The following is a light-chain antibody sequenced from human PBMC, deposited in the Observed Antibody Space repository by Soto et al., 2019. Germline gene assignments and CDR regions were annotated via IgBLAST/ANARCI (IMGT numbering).Light chain of an antibody. CDR3: QQVKSYPRT. CDR1: QAITNN. CDR2: EES. Sequence: IHLTQSPSSLSASVGDRVTITCRASQAITNNLAWYQQKPGNPPRLLIYEESTLHSGVPSRFSGRKVGTQFILTIDSLQPVDFATYYCQQVKSYPRTFGGGTKVDIK. J-gene: IGKJ4*01. V-gene: IGKV1-9*01.